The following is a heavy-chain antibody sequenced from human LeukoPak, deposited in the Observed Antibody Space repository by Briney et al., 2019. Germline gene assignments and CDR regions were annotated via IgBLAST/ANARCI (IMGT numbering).Heavy chain of an antibody. CDR2: VSGNGAGT. Sequence: GGSLRLSCAASRFTFSSYAMSWVRQAPGKGLEWVSGVSGNGAGTYYADSVKGRFTISRDNSKNTLYLQMNSLRAEDTAVYYCAKQDLGYCSSTSCYFGYWGQGTLVTVSS. CDR3: AKQDLGYCSSTSCYFGY. D-gene: IGHD2-2*01. J-gene: IGHJ4*02. CDR1: RFTFSSYA. V-gene: IGHV3-23*01.